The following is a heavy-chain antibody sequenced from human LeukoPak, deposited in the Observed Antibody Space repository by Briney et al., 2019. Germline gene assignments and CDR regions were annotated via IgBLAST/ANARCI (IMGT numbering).Heavy chain of an antibody. Sequence: GGSLRLSCAASGFTFDDYGMSWVRQAPGQGLEWVSGINWNGGSTGYADSVKGRFTISRDNAKNSLYLQMNSLRAEDTALYYCAGGSSGDCTNGVCYYYYYYYMDVWGKGTTVTVSS. D-gene: IGHD2-8*01. CDR1: GFTFDDYG. CDR3: AGGSSGDCTNGVCYYYYYYYMDV. V-gene: IGHV3-20*04. CDR2: INWNGGST. J-gene: IGHJ6*03.